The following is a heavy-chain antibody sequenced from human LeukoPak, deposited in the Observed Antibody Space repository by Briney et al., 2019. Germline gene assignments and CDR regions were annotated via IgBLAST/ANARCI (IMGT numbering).Heavy chain of an antibody. Sequence: PGGSLRLSCAASGFSFDECAMHWVRQAPGKGLEWVSGISWNSGSIGYADSVKGRFTISRDNAKNSLYLQMNSLRAEDTALYYCAKDIKGKTDYYYYGVDVWGQGTTVTVSS. J-gene: IGHJ6*02. CDR1: GFSFDECA. CDR3: AKDIKGKTDYYYYGVDV. D-gene: IGHD1-1*01. CDR2: ISWNSGSI. V-gene: IGHV3-9*01.